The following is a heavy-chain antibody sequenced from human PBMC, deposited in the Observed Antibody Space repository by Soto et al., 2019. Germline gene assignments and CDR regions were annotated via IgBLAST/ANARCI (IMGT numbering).Heavy chain of an antibody. V-gene: IGHV4-4*07. Sequence: SETLSLTCTDSGASISSYYWIWIRQPAGKGLESIGRVFISGSTNYNPSLESRVTMSVDTSKNQLSLRLSSVTAADTAVYYCASALLDFGDYYFHYWGQGALVTVS. CDR3: ASALLDFGDYYFHY. CDR2: VFISGST. D-gene: IGHD4-17*01. J-gene: IGHJ4*02. CDR1: GASISSYY.